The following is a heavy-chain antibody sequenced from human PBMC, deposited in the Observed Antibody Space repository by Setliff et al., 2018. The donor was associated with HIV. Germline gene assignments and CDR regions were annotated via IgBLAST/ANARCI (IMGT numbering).Heavy chain of an antibody. Sequence: SVKVSCKASGDIFSYQTYSWVRQAPGQGLEWMGSIIPMVGFANYEGKLQGRVTIIADASTNTTYLDLTSLRSEDTATYYCARDSAATYCSGGACYLPDYWGQGTLVTVSS. D-gene: IGHD2-15*01. CDR1: GDIFSYQT. J-gene: IGHJ4*02. V-gene: IGHV1-69*04. CDR3: ARDSAATYCSGGACYLPDY. CDR2: IIPMVGFA.